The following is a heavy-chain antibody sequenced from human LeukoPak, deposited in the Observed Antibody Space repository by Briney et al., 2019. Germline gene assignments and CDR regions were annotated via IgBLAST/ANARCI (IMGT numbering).Heavy chain of an antibody. CDR3: AREDTTQHCFDY. D-gene: IGHD1-26*01. J-gene: IGHJ4*02. CDR2: TKHSGST. V-gene: IGHV4-34*01. Sequence: SETLSLTCAVYGGSFSGYYWSWIRQPPGKGLEWIGETKHSGSTNYNPSLKSRVTISVDTSNKQISLKLSSVTAADTAVYYCAREDTTQHCFDYWGQGTLVTVSS. CDR1: GGSFSGYY.